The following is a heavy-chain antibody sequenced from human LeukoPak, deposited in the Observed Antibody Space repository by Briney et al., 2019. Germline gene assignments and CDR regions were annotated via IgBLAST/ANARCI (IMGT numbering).Heavy chain of an antibody. CDR2: VSGSGGST. CDR1: GFTFNSYA. V-gene: IGHV3-23*01. J-gene: IGHJ4*02. CDR3: AKPQETYGLVPFDY. Sequence: PGGSLRLSCAASGFTFNSYAMSWVRQAPGKGLEWVSAVSGSGGSTFYADSVKGRFTISRDNSKNTLYLQMIGLRAEDTAVYHCAKPQETYGLVPFDYWGQGTLVPVSS. D-gene: IGHD3/OR15-3a*01.